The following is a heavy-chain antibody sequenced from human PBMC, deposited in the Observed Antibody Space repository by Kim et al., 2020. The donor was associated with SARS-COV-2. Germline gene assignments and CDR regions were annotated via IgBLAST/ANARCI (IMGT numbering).Heavy chain of an antibody. Sequence: NYDQSLQGRVPITTDTSTSTVYMELRSLSSDDTAVYYCARDRGYSPDTFDIWGQGTMVTVSS. V-gene: IGHV1-18*01. D-gene: IGHD5-12*01. CDR3: ARDRGYSPDTFDI. J-gene: IGHJ3*02.